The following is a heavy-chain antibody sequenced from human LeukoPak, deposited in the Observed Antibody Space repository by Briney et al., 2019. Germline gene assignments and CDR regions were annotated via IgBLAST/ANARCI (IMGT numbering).Heavy chain of an antibody. D-gene: IGHD2-2*01. V-gene: IGHV3-30-3*01. Sequence: PGRSLRLSCSASGFTFSSYAMHWVRQAPGKGLEWVAVISYDGSNKYYADSVKGRFTISRDNSKNTLYLQMNSLRAEDTAVYYCARDWTKYQLLMPLGYMDVWGKGTTVTVSS. CDR1: GFTFSSYA. J-gene: IGHJ6*03. CDR3: ARDWTKYQLLMPLGYMDV. CDR2: ISYDGSNK.